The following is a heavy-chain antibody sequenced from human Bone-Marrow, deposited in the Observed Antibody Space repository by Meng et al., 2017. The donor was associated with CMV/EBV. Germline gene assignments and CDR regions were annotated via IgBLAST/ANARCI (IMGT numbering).Heavy chain of an antibody. CDR2: FHPNSGST. CDR3: ARGAQSGGYANNCLDS. J-gene: IGHJ5*01. Sequence: ASVKVSCKASGYTFIDYYISWVRQAPGQGPEWMGWFHPNSGSTHYARKFQGRFTMTSDTSISTVYMELSSLRSDDTAVYYCARGAQSGGYANNCLDSWGQGTLVTVSS. D-gene: IGHD2-2*01. CDR1: GYTFIDYY. V-gene: IGHV1-2*02.